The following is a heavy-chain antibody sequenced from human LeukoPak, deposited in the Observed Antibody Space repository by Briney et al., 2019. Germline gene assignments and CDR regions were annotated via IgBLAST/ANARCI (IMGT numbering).Heavy chain of an antibody. Sequence: GASVKVSCKASGYTFTGYYMHWVRQAPGQGLEWMGWINPNSGGTNYAQKFQGRVIMTRDTSISTAYMELSRLRSDDTAVYYCARDHSSGYYPFDYWGQGTLVTVSS. CDR3: ARDHSSGYYPFDY. J-gene: IGHJ4*02. CDR2: INPNSGGT. V-gene: IGHV1-2*02. CDR1: GYTFTGYY. D-gene: IGHD3-22*01.